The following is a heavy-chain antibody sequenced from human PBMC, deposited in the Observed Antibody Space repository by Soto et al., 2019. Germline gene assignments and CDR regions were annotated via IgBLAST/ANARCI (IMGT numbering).Heavy chain of an antibody. Sequence: SVTLSLTCTVSGGSISSYYWSWIRQPPGKGLEWIGYIYYSGSTNYNPSLKSRVTISVDTSKNQFSLKLSSVTAADTAVYYCARDNMIVPWYYFDYWGQGTLVTVSS. V-gene: IGHV4-59*01. CDR2: IYYSGST. CDR3: ARDNMIVPWYYFDY. J-gene: IGHJ4*02. D-gene: IGHD3-22*01. CDR1: GGSISSYY.